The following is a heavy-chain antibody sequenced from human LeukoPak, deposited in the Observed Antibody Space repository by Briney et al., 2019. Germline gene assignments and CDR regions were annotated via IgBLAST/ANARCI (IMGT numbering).Heavy chain of an antibody. D-gene: IGHD6-6*01. J-gene: IGHJ4*02. Sequence: GGSLRLSCAASGFTISSYAMHWVRQAPGKGLEWVAVISYDGSNKYYADSVKGRFTISRDNSKNTLYLQMNSLRAEDTAVYYCARGAAPTAASFDYWGQGTLVTVSS. CDR1: GFTISSYA. V-gene: IGHV3-30*01. CDR3: ARGAAPTAASFDY. CDR2: ISYDGSNK.